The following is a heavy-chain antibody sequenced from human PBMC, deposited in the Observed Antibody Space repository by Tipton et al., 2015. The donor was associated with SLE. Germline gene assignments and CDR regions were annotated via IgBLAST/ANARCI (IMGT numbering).Heavy chain of an antibody. J-gene: IGHJ6*03. CDR3: ARAGAPYYYYYMDV. CDR1: GGSISSYY. V-gene: IGHV4-59*01. CDR2: IYYSGST. D-gene: IGHD1-14*01. Sequence: TLSLTCTVSGGSISSYYWNWIRQPPGKGLEWIGYIYYSGSTNYNPSLKSRVTISVDTSKNQFSLKLSSVTAADTAVYYCARAGAPYYYYYMDVWGKGTTVTVSS.